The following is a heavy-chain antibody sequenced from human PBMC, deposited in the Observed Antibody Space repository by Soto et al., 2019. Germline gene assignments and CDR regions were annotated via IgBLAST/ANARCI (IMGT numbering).Heavy chain of an antibody. J-gene: IGHJ6*02. CDR2: ISSSSSYI. CDR1: GFTFSSYS. D-gene: IGHD3-3*01. V-gene: IGHV3-21*01. Sequence: GGSLRLSCAASGFTFSSYSMNWVRQAPGKGLEWVSSISSSSSYIYYADSVKGRFTISRDNAKNSLYLQMNSLRAEDTAVYYCARAQYYDFWSGYWATGGYYYGMDVWGQGTTVTVSS. CDR3: ARAQYYDFWSGYWATGGYYYGMDV.